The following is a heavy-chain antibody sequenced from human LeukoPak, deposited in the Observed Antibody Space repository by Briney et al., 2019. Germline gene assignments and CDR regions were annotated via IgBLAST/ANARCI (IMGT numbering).Heavy chain of an antibody. CDR2: ISGSGDGT. D-gene: IGHD3-9*01. Sequence: GGTLRLSCAASGFTFSSYGMSWVRQAPGKGLEWVSAISGSGDGTYYADSVKGRFTISRDNSKNTLYLQMNSLRAEDTAVYYCARGPLRYFDWLRYHYYYMDVWGKGTTVTVSS. J-gene: IGHJ6*03. CDR1: GFTFSSYG. CDR3: ARGPLRYFDWLRYHYYYMDV. V-gene: IGHV3-23*01.